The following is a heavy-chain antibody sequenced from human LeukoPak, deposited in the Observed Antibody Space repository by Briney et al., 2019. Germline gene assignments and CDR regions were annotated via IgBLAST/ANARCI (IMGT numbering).Heavy chain of an antibody. CDR3: GGSHSGSYMVY. V-gene: IGHV4-61*01. J-gene: IGHJ4*02. Sequence: PSETLSLTCTVSGGSISSSSYYWSWIRQPPGKGLEWIGYIYYSGSTNYNPSLKSRVTISVDTSKNQFSLKLSSVTAADTAVYYCGGSHSGSYMVYWGQGTLVTVSS. CDR1: GGSISSSSYY. D-gene: IGHD1-26*01. CDR2: IYYSGST.